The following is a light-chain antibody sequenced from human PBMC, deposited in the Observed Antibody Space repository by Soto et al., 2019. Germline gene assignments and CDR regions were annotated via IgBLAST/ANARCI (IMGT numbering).Light chain of an antibody. CDR1: SSNIGSNT. Sequence: PELTQPPSASGNPGQRVTISCSGSSSNIGSNTVNWYQQLPGTAPKLVIYSNNQRPSGVPDRFSGSKSGTSASLAISGLQSEDEADYYCVAWDDSLNGYVVFGGGTKVTVL. CDR2: SNN. V-gene: IGLV1-44*01. J-gene: IGLJ2*01. CDR3: VAWDDSLNGYVV.